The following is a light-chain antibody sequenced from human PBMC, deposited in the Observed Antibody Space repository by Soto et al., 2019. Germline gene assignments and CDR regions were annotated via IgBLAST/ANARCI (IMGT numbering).Light chain of an antibody. CDR1: QSVSSN. J-gene: IGKJ1*01. CDR3: QQYGTWHVWT. V-gene: IGKV3-15*01. Sequence: IVLTQSPATLSVSPGEKATLSCRASQSVSSNLAWYQQKPGQAPRLLMYGASTRATAIPARFSGSGSGTEFTLNITSLQAEDIAVYYCQQYGTWHVWTFGQGTKVEI. CDR2: GAS.